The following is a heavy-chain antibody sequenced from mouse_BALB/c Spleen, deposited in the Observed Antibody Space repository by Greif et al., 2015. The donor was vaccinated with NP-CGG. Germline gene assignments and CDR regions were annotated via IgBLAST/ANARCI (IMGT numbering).Heavy chain of an antibody. CDR3: AREVYGYDERFAY. J-gene: IGHJ3*01. V-gene: IGHV5-6-3*01. D-gene: IGHD2-2*01. Sequence: EVMLVESGGGLVQPGGSLKLSCAASGFTFSSYGMSWVRQTPDKRLELVATINSNGGSTYYPDSVKGRFTISRDNAKNTLYLQMSSLKSEDTAMYYCAREVYGYDERFAYWGQGTLVTVSA. CDR2: INSNGGST. CDR1: GFTFSSYG.